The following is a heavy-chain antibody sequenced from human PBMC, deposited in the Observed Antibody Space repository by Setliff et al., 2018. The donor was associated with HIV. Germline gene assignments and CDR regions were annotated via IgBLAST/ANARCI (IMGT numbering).Heavy chain of an antibody. Sequence: ASVKVSCKTSGYTFTNYYMHWMRQAPGQGLEWMGVVNTVGGGASYAQKFQGRLTVTRDTSTSTVYMELSSLRSEDTAVYYCARDLYYYGSGSPNYYYYYGMDVWGQGTTVTVSS. CDR1: GYTFTNYY. CDR3: ARDLYYYGSGSPNYYYYYGMDV. D-gene: IGHD3-10*01. J-gene: IGHJ6*02. V-gene: IGHV1-46*01. CDR2: VNTVGGGA.